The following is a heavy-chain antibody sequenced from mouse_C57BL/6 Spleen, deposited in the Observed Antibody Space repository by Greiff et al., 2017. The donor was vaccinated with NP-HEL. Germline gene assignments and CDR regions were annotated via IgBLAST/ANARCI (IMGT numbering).Heavy chain of an antibody. CDR2: IYPGDGDT. CDR1: GYAFSSYW. V-gene: IGHV1-80*01. D-gene: IGHD1-1*01. CDR3: ARSGGGSSLFAY. Sequence: QVQLQQSGAELVKPGASVMISCKASGYAFSSYWMNWVKQRPGKGLEWIGQIYPGDGDTNYNGKFKGKATLTADKSSSTAYMQLSSLTSEDSAVYFCARSGGGSSLFAYWGQGTLVTVSA. J-gene: IGHJ3*01.